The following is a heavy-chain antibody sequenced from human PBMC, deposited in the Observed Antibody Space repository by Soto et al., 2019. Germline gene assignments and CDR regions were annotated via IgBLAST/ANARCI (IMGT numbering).Heavy chain of an antibody. Sequence: QVQLQESGPGLVKPSQTLSLTCTVSGGSISSGGYYWSWLRQHPGKGLEWIGYIYYSKSPYYNPSLKSPVTISLDTSKNQFSLKLTSVTVADTAVYYCARSVFPWGQGTLVTVSS. CDR2: IYYSKSP. CDR1: GGSISSGGYY. V-gene: IGHV4-31*01. J-gene: IGHJ5*02. CDR3: ARSVFP.